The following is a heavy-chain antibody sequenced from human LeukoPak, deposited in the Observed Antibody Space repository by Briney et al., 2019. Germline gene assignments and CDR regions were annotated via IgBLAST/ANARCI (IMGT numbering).Heavy chain of an antibody. Sequence: SETLSLTCTVSGGSISSYYWSWIRQPPGKGLEWIGYIYFSGSTNYNPSLKSRVTISVDTSRNQFSLRLSSVTAADTAVYYCARTSHPHGSSWLFDYWGQGTLVTVSS. V-gene: IGHV4-59*01. J-gene: IGHJ4*02. CDR2: IYFSGST. CDR1: GGSISSYY. D-gene: IGHD6-13*01. CDR3: ARTSHPHGSSWLFDY.